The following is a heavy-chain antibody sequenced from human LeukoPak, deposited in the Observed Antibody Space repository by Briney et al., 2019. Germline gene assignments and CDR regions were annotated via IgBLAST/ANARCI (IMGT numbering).Heavy chain of an antibody. Sequence: GESLKISCKGSGYSFTSYWIGWVRQMPGKGLEWMGIIYPGDSDTRYSPSFQGQVTISADKSISTAYLQWSSLKASDTAMYYCACSGYYYDSSGYYHPLDYWGQGTLVTVSS. J-gene: IGHJ4*02. CDR2: IYPGDSDT. V-gene: IGHV5-51*01. CDR3: ACSGYYYDSSGYYHPLDY. D-gene: IGHD3-22*01. CDR1: GYSFTSYW.